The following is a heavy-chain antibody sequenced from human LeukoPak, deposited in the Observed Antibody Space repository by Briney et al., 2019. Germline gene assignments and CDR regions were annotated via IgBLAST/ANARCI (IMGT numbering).Heavy chain of an antibody. CDR3: AKAVHIVVVPDRGYFDY. Sequence: GGSLRLSCAASGFTFSSYGMHWVRQAPGKGLEWVAVISYDGSNKYYADSVKGRFTISRDNSKNTLYLQMNSLRAEDTAVYYCAKAVHIVVVPDRGYFDYWGQGTLVTVSS. CDR1: GFTFSSYG. V-gene: IGHV3-30*18. CDR2: ISYDGSNK. D-gene: IGHD2-2*01. J-gene: IGHJ4*02.